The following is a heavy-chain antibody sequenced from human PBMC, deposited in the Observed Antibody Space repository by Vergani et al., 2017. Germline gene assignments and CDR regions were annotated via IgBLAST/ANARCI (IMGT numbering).Heavy chain of an antibody. CDR2: ISGHGDNI. CDR1: GFRFREHG. CDR3: AKKHCSSTSCPFDS. V-gene: IGHV3-23*01. Sequence: EVQLLESGGGSVQPGESLRLSCVASGFRFREHGMNWVRQAPGKGLEWVSGISGHGDNIFYADSVKGRFTISRDDSKNTLFLQMNSLRVEDTAIYYCAKKHCSSTSCPFDSWGQGTLVTVSS. J-gene: IGHJ4*02. D-gene: IGHD2-2*01.